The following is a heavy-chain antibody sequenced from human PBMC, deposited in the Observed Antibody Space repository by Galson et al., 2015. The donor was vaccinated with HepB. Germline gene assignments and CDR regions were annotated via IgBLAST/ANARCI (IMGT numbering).Heavy chain of an antibody. J-gene: IGHJ3*02. CDR3: ARPRRDYGHYSAFDI. CDR1: GFTFSDYY. V-gene: IGHV3-11*03. Sequence: SLRLSCAASGFTFSDYYMSWIRQAPGKGLEWVSYISSSSSYTNYADSVKGRFTISRDNAKNSLYLQMNSLRAEDTAVYYCARPRRDYGHYSAFDIWGQGTMVTVSS. CDR2: ISSSSSYT. D-gene: IGHD4-17*01.